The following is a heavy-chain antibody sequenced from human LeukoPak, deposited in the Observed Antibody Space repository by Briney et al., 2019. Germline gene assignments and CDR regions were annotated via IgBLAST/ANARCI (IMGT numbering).Heavy chain of an antibody. CDR2: ISSSSTYL. V-gene: IGHV3-21*01. Sequence: GGSLRLSCAASGFNLSSSIMYWVRQAPGKGLEWVSSISSSSTYLDYADSLKGGFTISRDNAKNSLYLQMNSLRAEDTAVYYCARRSYCGGDCYGSDAFDIWGQGTMVTVSS. CDR3: ARRSYCGGDCYGSDAFDI. CDR1: GFNLSSSI. D-gene: IGHD2-21*02. J-gene: IGHJ3*02.